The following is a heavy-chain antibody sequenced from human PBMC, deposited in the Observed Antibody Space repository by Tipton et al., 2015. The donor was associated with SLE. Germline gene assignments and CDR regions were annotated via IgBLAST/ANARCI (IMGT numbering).Heavy chain of an antibody. CDR1: GASISSYY. D-gene: IGHD5-12*01. V-gene: IGHV4-59*13. Sequence: LRLSCTVSGASISSYYWSWIRQPPGERLEWIGHVHSSGSTHYNPSLNSRVTISLDTSNNQFSLRLTSVTAADTAVYYCATSGYDSLSWFDPWGQGTPVTVSS. CDR3: ATSGYDSLSWFDP. J-gene: IGHJ5*02. CDR2: VHSSGST.